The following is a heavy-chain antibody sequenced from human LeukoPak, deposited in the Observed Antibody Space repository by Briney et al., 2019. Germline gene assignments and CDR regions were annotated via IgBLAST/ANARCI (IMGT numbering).Heavy chain of an antibody. CDR3: ARDNPSGGSSGWTGLDY. D-gene: IGHD6-19*01. J-gene: IGHJ4*02. CDR1: GFTFSSHW. CDR2: IWYDGSNK. V-gene: IGHV3-33*08. Sequence: GGSLRLSCAASGFTFSSHWMHWVSQAPGKGLEWVAVIWYDGSNKNYVDSVKGRFTISRDNSKNTLYLEMKSLRAEDTAVYYCARDNPSGGSSGWTGLDYWGQGTLVTVSS.